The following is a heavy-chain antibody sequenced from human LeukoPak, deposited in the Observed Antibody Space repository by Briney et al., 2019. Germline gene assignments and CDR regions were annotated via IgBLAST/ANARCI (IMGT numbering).Heavy chain of an antibody. CDR1: GGSISPYY. CDR2: MHYSGSA. CDR3: ARGNGEYAYGYYFDY. D-gene: IGHD5-18*01. V-gene: IGHV4-59*01. J-gene: IGHJ4*02. Sequence: TSETLSLTCTVSGGSISPYYWGWTRQPPGKGLEFIGFMHYSGSANYHPSLKSRVSISLDTSKNQFSLNLSSVTAADTAMYFCARGNGEYAYGYYFDYWGQGSLVTVSS.